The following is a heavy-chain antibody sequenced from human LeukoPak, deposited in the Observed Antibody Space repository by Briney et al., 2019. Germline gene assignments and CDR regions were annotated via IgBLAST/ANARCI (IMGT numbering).Heavy chain of an antibody. CDR2: IRYDGSNK. J-gene: IGHJ4*02. V-gene: IGHV3-30*02. CDR1: GFTFSTFG. CDR3: LRGDRRDY. Sequence: GGSLRLSCAASGFTFSTFGMHWVRQAPGKGLDWVAFIRYDGSNKYYADSVKGRFIISRDNAKDSLYLQMNSLRVEDTAVYYCLRGDRRDYWGQGTLVTVSS.